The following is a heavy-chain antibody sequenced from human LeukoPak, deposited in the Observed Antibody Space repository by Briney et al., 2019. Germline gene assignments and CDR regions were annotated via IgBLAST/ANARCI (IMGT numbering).Heavy chain of an antibody. D-gene: IGHD5-18*01. Sequence: GGSLRLSCAASGFTFSSYSMNWVRQAPGKRLEWVSSISSSSSYIYYADSVKGRFTISRDNAKNSLYLQMNSLRAEDTAVYYCARDRGYSYGYTFDYWGQGTLVTVSS. CDR1: GFTFSSYS. CDR2: ISSSSSYI. V-gene: IGHV3-21*01. J-gene: IGHJ4*02. CDR3: ARDRGYSYGYTFDY.